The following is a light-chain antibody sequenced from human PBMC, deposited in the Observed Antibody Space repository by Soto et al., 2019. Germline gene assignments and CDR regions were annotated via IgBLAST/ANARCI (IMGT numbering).Light chain of an antibody. CDR2: DAS. Sequence: EIGLTQSPSTLSLSPGERATLSCRARQRVNSYLACYQQKPGQAPRLLIYDASNRATGIPAGFSGSGSGTDFTLTIRSLETEDFAVYYCQQRSNWPVTFGPETKVDIK. CDR1: QRVNSY. CDR3: QQRSNWPVT. V-gene: IGKV3-11*01. J-gene: IGKJ3*01.